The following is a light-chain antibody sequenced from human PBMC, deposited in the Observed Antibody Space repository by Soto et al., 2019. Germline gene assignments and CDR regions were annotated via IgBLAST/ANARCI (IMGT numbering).Light chain of an antibody. Sequence: DIQLTQYPSTLSASVGDRVSITCRGSQSLDRWVAWYQQKPGKAPKLLIYKGSVLQSGVPSRFSGSGSGTEFTLSISSLQPDDFATYYCQQYLSYSRTFGQGAKVAIK. CDR1: QSLDRW. CDR3: QQYLSYSRT. V-gene: IGKV1-5*03. CDR2: KGS. J-gene: IGKJ1*01.